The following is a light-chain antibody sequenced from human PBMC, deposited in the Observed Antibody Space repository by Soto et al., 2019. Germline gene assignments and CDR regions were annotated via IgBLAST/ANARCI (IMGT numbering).Light chain of an antibody. J-gene: IGLJ1*01. CDR1: ASDVGGYNY. Sequence: QSALTQPASVSGSPGQSITISCTGTASDVGGYNYVSWYQRHPGKAPKLMIHAVSNRPSGISSRFSGSKSGNTASLTISGLQSEDEADYFCCSYTSRTTDVFGTGTKLTVL. V-gene: IGLV2-14*01. CDR3: CSYTSRTTDV. CDR2: AVS.